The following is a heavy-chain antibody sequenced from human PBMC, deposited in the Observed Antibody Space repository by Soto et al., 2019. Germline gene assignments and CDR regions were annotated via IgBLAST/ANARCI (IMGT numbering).Heavy chain of an antibody. CDR2: VYHTGST. D-gene: IGHD4-17*01. J-gene: IGHJ4*02. Sequence: QLQLQESGPGLVKPSETLSLTCAVSGGSTGSGGYSWSWIRQPPGKALEWIGYVYHTGSTYYNPSLKGRVNISLDKSKNQSSLRLRSVTAADTAVYYCARLIDYDLDHWGQGTLVTVSS. CDR3: ARLIDYDLDH. CDR1: GGSTGSGGYS. V-gene: IGHV4-30-2*01.